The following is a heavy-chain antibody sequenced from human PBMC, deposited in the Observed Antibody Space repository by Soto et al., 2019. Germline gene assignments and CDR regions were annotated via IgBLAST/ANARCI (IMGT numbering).Heavy chain of an antibody. CDR2: ISSSSSTI. V-gene: IGHV3-48*02. J-gene: IGHJ6*02. CDR1: GFTFSSYS. D-gene: IGHD5-18*01. Sequence: PGGSLRLSCAASGFTFSSYSMNWVRQAPGKGLEWVSYISSSSSTIYYADSVKGRFTISRDNAKNSLYLQMNSLRDEDTAVYYCARGGMDTAMVYYYYGMDVWGQGTTVTVSS. CDR3: ARGGMDTAMVYYYYGMDV.